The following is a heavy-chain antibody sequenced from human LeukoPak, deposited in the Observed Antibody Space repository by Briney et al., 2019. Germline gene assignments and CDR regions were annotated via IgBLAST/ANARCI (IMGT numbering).Heavy chain of an antibody. CDR2: IYYSGST. J-gene: IGHJ5*02. D-gene: IGHD3-10*01. CDR3: ARRLVVRGAPMFDP. Sequence: SETLSLTCTVSGGSINSYYWSWIRQPPGKGLEWIGYIYYSGSTNYNPSLKSRVTISVDTSKNQFSLKLSSVTAADTAVYYCARRLVVRGAPMFDPWGQGTLVTVST. CDR1: GGSINSYY. V-gene: IGHV4-59*12.